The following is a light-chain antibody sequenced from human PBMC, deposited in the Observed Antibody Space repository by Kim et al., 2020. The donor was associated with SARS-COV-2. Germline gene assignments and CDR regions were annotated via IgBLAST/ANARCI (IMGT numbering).Light chain of an antibody. V-gene: IGKV3-15*01. CDR3: QQYINWIPYP. J-gene: IGKJ2*01. CDR2: GAS. CDR1: QSISIN. Sequence: EIVMTQSPATLSVSPGERATLSCRASQSISINLAWFQQKPGQAPRLLISGASTRATGIPARFSGSGSGTEFTLTISNLQSEDFAVYYCQQYINWIPYPFGQGTKLEIK.